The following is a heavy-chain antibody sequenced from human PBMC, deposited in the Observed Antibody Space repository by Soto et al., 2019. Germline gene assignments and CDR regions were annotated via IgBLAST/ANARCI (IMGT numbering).Heavy chain of an antibody. CDR3: ARDRRGIVVVPAANAWFDP. CDR1: GYTFTSYG. D-gene: IGHD2-2*01. Sequence: QVQLVQSGAEVKKPGASVKVSCKASGYTFTSYGISWVRRAPGQGLEWMGWISAYNGNTNYAQKLQGRVTMTTDTSTSTAYMELRSLRSDDTAVYYCARDRRGIVVVPAANAWFDPWGQGTLVTVSS. J-gene: IGHJ5*02. CDR2: ISAYNGNT. V-gene: IGHV1-18*04.